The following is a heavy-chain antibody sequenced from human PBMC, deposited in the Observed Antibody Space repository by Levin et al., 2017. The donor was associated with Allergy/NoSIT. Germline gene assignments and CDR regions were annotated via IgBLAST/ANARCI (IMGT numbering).Heavy chain of an antibody. D-gene: IGHD2-15*01. CDR3: ARWVSDCSGGSCQMFDY. J-gene: IGHJ4*02. CDR2: IKQDGSEK. Sequence: GESLKISCAASGFTFSSYWMSWVRQAPGKGLEWVANIKQDGSEKYYVDSVKGRFTISRDNAKNSLYLQMNSLRDEDTAVYYCARWVSDCSGGSCQMFDYWGQGTLVTVSS. CDR1: GFTFSSYW. V-gene: IGHV3-7*02.